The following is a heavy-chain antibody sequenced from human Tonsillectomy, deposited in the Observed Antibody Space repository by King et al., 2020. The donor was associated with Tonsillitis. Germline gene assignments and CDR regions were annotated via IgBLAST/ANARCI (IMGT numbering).Heavy chain of an antibody. CDR2: ISGSGSII. J-gene: IGHJ4*02. CDR1: GFILSSYA. D-gene: IGHD1-1*01. CDR3: ARDAGTNWDLDY. V-gene: IGHV3-48*02. Sequence: DVQLVESGGGLVQPGDSLRLSCAASGFILSSYAMNWVRQAPGKGLEWVSYISGSGSIIYYADSVKGRFTISRDSAKNSLYLQMNSLGDEDMAVYYCARDAGTNWDLDYWGLGTLVTVSS.